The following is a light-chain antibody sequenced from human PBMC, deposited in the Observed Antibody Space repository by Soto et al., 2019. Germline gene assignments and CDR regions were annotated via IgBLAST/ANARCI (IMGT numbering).Light chain of an antibody. CDR2: GAS. CDR3: QQYDNSPSLT. CDR1: QSVSSSY. V-gene: IGKV3-20*01. J-gene: IGKJ4*01. Sequence: EIVLTQSPGTQSLSPGERATLSCRASQSVSSSYLAWYQQKPGQAPRLLIYGASSRATDIPDRFSGSGSGTDFTLTISRLEPEDFAVYYCQQYDNSPSLTFGGGTKVEIK.